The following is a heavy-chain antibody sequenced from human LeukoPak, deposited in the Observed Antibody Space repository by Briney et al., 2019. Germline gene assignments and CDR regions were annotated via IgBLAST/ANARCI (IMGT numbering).Heavy chain of an antibody. V-gene: IGHV4-59*01. CDR1: GGSISSYY. Sequence: SETLSLTCTVSGGSISSYYWSWIRQPPGKGLEWIGYIYYSGSTNYNPSLKSRVTISVDTSKNQFSLKLSSVTAADTAVYYCAGACTGGSCYLSVFDYRGQGTLVTVSS. CDR3: AGACTGGSCYLSVFDY. D-gene: IGHD2-15*01. CDR2: IYYSGST. J-gene: IGHJ4*02.